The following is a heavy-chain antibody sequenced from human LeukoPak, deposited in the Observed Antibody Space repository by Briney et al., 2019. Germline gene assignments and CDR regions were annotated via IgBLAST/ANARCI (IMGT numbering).Heavy chain of an antibody. CDR3: ARAVSWTDYYYYMDV. J-gene: IGHJ6*03. V-gene: IGHV4-59*01. D-gene: IGHD6-13*01. CDR1: GDSIINSY. Sequence: SETLSLTCTVFGDSIINSYWSWIRQSPGKGLEWIGYIHYTGSTEYNPSLKSRVTILVDSSKNQFSLKLSSVTTADTAVYYCARAVSWTDYYYYMDVWGKGTTVTVSS. CDR2: IHYTGST.